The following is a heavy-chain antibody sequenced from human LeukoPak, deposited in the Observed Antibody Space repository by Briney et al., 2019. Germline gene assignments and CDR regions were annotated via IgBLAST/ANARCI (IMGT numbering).Heavy chain of an antibody. CDR2: ISSSSSYI. Sequence: GGSLRLSCAASGFTFSTYSMNWVRQAPGKGLEWVSSISSSSSYIYYADSVKGRFTISRDNAKNSLSLQMNSLRAEDTAVYYCARARTYYDILTGYYDLGYYYYMDVWGKGTTVTVSS. CDR1: GFTFSTYS. D-gene: IGHD3-9*01. CDR3: ARARTYYDILTGYYDLGYYYYMDV. J-gene: IGHJ6*03. V-gene: IGHV3-21*01.